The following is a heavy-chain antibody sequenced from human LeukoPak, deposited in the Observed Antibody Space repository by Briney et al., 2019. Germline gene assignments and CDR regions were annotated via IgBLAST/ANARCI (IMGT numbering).Heavy chain of an antibody. CDR1: GGSVNSYC. D-gene: IGHD2-8*02. Sequence: SETLSLTCNVSGGSVNSYCWSWIRQPPGKGLEWIGYIYNSGDTKSNPSLKGRVTISMDTPKNKFSLKLSSVTAADTAVYYCARGYCAGGNCYVLDNWGQGTLVTVSS. CDR2: IYNSGDT. J-gene: IGHJ4*02. CDR3: ARGYCAGGNCYVLDN. V-gene: IGHV4-59*02.